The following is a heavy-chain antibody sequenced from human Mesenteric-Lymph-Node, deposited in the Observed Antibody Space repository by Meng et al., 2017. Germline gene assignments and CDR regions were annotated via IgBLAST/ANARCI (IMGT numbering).Heavy chain of an antibody. CDR3: ARYPREEYCSGGSCYFRPNFDY. CDR2: INHSGST. CDR1: GGSFSGYS. Sequence: VQINSAGAGLLKPSETLSLTCAVYGGSFSGYSWSWIRQHTGKGLEWIGEINHSGSTNYNPSLKSRVTISVDKSKNQFAPKLSSVTAADTAVYYCARYPREEYCSGGSCYFRPNFDYWGQGTLVTVSS. V-gene: IGHV4-34*01. D-gene: IGHD2-15*01. J-gene: IGHJ4*02.